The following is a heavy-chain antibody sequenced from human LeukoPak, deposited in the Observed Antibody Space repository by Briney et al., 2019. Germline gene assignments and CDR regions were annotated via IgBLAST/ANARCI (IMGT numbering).Heavy chain of an antibody. CDR2: ISYDGSNK. CDR3: AKAVGYCSGGSCYWGAFDI. D-gene: IGHD2-15*01. J-gene: IGHJ3*02. Sequence: GGSLRLSCAASGFTFSSYGMHWVRQAPGKGLEWVAVISYDGSNKYYADSAKGRFTISRDNSKNTLYLQMNSLRAEDTAVYYCAKAVGYCSGGSCYWGAFDIWGQGTMVTVSS. V-gene: IGHV3-30*18. CDR1: GFTFSSYG.